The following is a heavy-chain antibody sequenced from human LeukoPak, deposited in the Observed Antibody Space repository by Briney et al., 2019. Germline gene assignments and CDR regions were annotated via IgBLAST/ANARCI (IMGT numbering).Heavy chain of an antibody. CDR1: GFSFSNYG. Sequence: GRSLRLSCAASGFSFSNYGMHWVRQAPGEGLEWVAVISYDGGDKCYADSVKGRFTISRDNSKNTLYLQMNSLTAEDTAVYYCAKGWQLVDYWGQGTLVTVSS. CDR3: AKGWQLVDY. V-gene: IGHV3-30*18. CDR2: ISYDGGDK. J-gene: IGHJ4*02. D-gene: IGHD1-26*01.